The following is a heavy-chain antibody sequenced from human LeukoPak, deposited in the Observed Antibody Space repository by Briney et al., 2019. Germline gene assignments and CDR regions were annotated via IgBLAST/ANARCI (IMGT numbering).Heavy chain of an antibody. D-gene: IGHD3-22*01. CDR2: IHYSGST. CDR3: ARSSYDSSGYYLDAFDI. V-gene: IGHV4-59*01. J-gene: IGHJ3*02. CDR1: GGSISNYY. Sequence: PSETLSLTCTVSGGSISNYYWSWIRQPPGKGLEWVVYIHYSGSTNYNPSLKSRVTMSGDTSKNQFSVRLSSVTAADTAVYYCARSSYDSSGYYLDAFDIWGQGTMVTVSS.